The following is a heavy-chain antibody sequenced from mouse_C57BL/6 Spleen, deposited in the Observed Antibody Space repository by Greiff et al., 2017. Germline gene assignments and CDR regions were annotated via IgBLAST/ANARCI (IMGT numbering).Heavy chain of an antibody. J-gene: IGHJ3*01. D-gene: IGHD2-1*01. V-gene: IGHV1-54*01. CDR1: GYAFTNYL. CDR3: ARDYGNSAWFAY. CDR2: INPGSGGT. Sequence: VQLQQSGAELVRPGTSVKVSCKASGYAFTNYLIEWVKQRPGQGLVWIGVINPGSGGTNYNEKFKGKATLTADKSSSTAYMQLSSLTSEDSAVYFCARDYGNSAWFAYWGQGTLVTVSA.